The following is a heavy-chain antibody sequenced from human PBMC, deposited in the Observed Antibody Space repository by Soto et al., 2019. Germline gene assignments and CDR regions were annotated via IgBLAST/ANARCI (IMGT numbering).Heavy chain of an antibody. D-gene: IGHD5-18*01. CDR3: AGPGYSSQDY. V-gene: IGHV3-23*01. CDR1: GFTFSSFA. CDR2: ISGSGDGT. J-gene: IGHJ4*02. Sequence: GGSLRLSCAASGFTFSSFALSWVRQAPGKGLEWVSAISGSGDGTDYADSVKGRFTITRDNSKNTLYLQMNSLRAEDTAVYYCAGPGYSSQDYWGQGALVTVSS.